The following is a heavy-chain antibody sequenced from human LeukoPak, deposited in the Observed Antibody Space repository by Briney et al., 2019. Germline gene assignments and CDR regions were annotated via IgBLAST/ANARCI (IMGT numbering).Heavy chain of an antibody. CDR1: GFTFSNYA. Sequence: GTSLRLSCAASGFTFSNYAKHWVRQAPGKGLEWVALISYGGSDKYYTDSVKGRFTVSRDNSRNTLYLQMNSLRAEDTAVYYCAKAVSGSYPETRHFDYWGQGSLVTVSS. J-gene: IGHJ4*02. CDR3: AKAVSGSYPETRHFDY. CDR2: ISYGGSDK. D-gene: IGHD1-26*01. V-gene: IGHV3-30*18.